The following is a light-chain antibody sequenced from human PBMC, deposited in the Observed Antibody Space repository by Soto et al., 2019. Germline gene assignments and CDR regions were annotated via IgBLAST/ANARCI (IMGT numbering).Light chain of an antibody. CDR3: AIWDASLNTWV. V-gene: IGLV1-44*01. CDR2: SNN. J-gene: IGLJ3*02. CDR1: SSNIGSNS. Sequence: QSVLTQPPSASGTPGQRVSISCSGSSSNIGSNSVNWYQHLPGTAPKLLIDSNNQRPSGVPDRFSGSKSGTSASLAISGLQSEDEADYYCAIWDASLNTWVFGGGTKVTVL.